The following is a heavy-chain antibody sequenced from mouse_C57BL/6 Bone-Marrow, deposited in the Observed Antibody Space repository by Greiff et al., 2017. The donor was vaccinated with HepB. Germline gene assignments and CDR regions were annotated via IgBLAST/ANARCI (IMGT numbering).Heavy chain of an antibody. CDR3: ARDPIYYARY. J-gene: IGHJ3*01. D-gene: IGHD1-1*01. Sequence: EVKLMESGPGLVKPSQSLSLTCSVTGYSITSGYYWNWIRQFPGNKLEWMGYISYDGSNNYNPSLKNRISITRDTSKNQFFLKLNSVTTEDTATYYCARDPIYYARYWGQVTLVTVSA. CDR1: GYSITSGYY. CDR2: ISYDGSN. V-gene: IGHV3-6*01.